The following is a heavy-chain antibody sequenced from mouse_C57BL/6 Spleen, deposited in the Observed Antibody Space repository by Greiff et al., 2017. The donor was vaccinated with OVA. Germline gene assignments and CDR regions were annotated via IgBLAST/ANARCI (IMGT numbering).Heavy chain of an antibody. J-gene: IGHJ4*01. D-gene: IGHD2-3*01. CDR1: GYTFTSYW. Sequence: QVQLQQPGAELVKPGASVKMSCKASGYTFTSYWITWVKQRPGQGLEWIGDIYPGSGSTNYNEKFKSKATLTVDTSSSTAYMQLSSLTSEDSAVYYCASIYDGYYDAMDYWGQGTSVTVSS. V-gene: IGHV1-55*01. CDR3: ASIYDGYYDAMDY. CDR2: IYPGSGST.